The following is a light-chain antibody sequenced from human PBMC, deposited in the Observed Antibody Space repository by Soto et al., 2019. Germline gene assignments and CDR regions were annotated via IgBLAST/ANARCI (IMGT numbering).Light chain of an antibody. V-gene: IGKV3-20*01. CDR2: GAS. J-gene: IGKJ5*01. CDR3: QQYGSSPIT. CDR1: QRVNSRY. Sequence: EIVLTQSPGTLSFSAGERATLSCRASQRVNSRYLAWYQQKPGQAPRLLIYGASSRATGIPDRFSGSGPGTDFTLTISRLEPEDFAVYYCQQYGSSPITFGQGTRLEIK.